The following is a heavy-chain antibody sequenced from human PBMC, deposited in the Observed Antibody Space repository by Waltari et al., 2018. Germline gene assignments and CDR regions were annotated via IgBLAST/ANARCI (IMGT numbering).Heavy chain of an antibody. Sequence: EVQLVESGGGLVQPGGSLRLSCAASGFTFSSYEMNWVRQAPGKGLEWVSYMRSRGSTVYYADAVKGRFTITRDNAKNSLYLQMNSLSAEDTAVYYCARDDIVGAVYFDYLGQGTLVTVSS. CDR2: MRSRGSTV. V-gene: IGHV3-48*03. CDR3: ARDDIVGAVYFDY. CDR1: GFTFSSYE. D-gene: IGHD1-26*01. J-gene: IGHJ4*02.